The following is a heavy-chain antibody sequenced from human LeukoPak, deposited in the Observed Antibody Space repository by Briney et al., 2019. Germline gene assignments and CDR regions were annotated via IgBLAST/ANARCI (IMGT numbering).Heavy chain of an antibody. CDR1: GYTFTSYY. V-gene: IGHV1-46*01. Sequence: GASVKVSCKTSGYTFTSYYIHWVRQPPGQGLEWMGIINPSGGSTAYAKKFQGRVTMTRDTSTNTVYMELSSLRSEDTAVYYCARPTTVGNAFHIWGQGTMVTVSS. D-gene: IGHD4-23*01. J-gene: IGHJ3*02. CDR3: ARPTTVGNAFHI. CDR2: INPSGGST.